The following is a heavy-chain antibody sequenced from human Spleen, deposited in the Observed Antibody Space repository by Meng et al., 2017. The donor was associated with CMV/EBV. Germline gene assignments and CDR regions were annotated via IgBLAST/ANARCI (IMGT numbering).Heavy chain of an antibody. Sequence: GSISSFNWWSWVRQTPGKGLEWLGEAYQDGTTNYKPSLESRVTISVDKSKNQVSLKLTSLTAADTAVYYCASRYDSNGFYFSFAFDIWGRGTMVTVSS. CDR1: GSISSFNW. CDR2: AYQDGTT. J-gene: IGHJ3*02. CDR3: ASRYDSNGFYFSFAFDI. V-gene: IGHV4-4*02. D-gene: IGHD3-22*01.